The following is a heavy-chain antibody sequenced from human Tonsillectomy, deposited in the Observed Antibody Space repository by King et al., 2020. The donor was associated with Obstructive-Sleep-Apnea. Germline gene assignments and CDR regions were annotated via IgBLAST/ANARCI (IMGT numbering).Heavy chain of an antibody. V-gene: IGHV4-39*01. J-gene: IGHJ4*02. CDR1: GGSMSSSSLY. CDR3: ARLFNGDYVVDY. Sequence: QLQESGPGLVKPSETLSLTCTVSGGSMSSSSLYWGWIRQPPGKGLEWFGHIYYSGTTYYNPSLKSRVTISVDTSKNQFSLKLTSVTAADTAVYYCARLFNGDYVVDYWGQGTLVTVSS. CDR2: IYYSGTT. D-gene: IGHD4-17*01.